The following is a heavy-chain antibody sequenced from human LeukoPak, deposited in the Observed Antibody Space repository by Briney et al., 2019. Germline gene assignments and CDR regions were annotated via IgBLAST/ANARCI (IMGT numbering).Heavy chain of an antibody. D-gene: IGHD1-26*01. J-gene: IGHJ4*02. CDR3: ARVVRNSGSYDY. CDR1: GFTLSSYS. Sequence: PGGSLRLSCAASGFTLSSYSMNWVRQAPGKGLESVSYISSSSSTIYYADSVKGRFTIYRDNAKNSLYLQMNSLRDEDTAVHYCARVVRNSGSYDYWGQGTLVTVSS. V-gene: IGHV3-48*02. CDR2: ISSSSSTI.